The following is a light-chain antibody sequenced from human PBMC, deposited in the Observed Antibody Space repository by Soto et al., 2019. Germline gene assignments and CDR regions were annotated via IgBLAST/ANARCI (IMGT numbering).Light chain of an antibody. CDR2: VAV. Sequence: ETVLTQSPDTPSLSPGERATLSCRASQNIRTYLSWYQQKPGQSPRLLVYVAVNRAAGAPDRFSGSGSGTGFTPAITSVEPDDAALYVCQQRSDWPPLTVGGGTRVEIK. V-gene: IGKV3-11*01. CDR1: QNIRTY. J-gene: IGKJ4*01. CDR3: QQRSDWPPLT.